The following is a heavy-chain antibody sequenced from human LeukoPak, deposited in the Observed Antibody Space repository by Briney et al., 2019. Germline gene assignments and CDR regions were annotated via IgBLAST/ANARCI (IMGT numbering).Heavy chain of an antibody. J-gene: IGHJ3*02. V-gene: IGHV4-39*01. CDR2: IYYSGNT. Sequence: SETLSLTCTVSGGSISSSSYYWGWIRQPPGKGLEWIVSIYYSGNTYYNPSLKSRVTISVDTSKNQFSLRLSSVTAADTAVYYCARGGGDYDSSGYYYSHAFDIWGQGTMVTVSS. CDR1: GGSISSSSYY. D-gene: IGHD3-22*01. CDR3: ARGGGDYDSSGYYYSHAFDI.